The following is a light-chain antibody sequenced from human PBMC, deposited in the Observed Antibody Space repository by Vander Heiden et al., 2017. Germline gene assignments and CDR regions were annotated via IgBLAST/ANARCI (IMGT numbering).Light chain of an antibody. CDR1: QSVSSY. V-gene: IGKV3-11*01. CDR2: DAS. Sequence: EIVLTQSPATLSLSPGDRATLSCRASQSVSSYLAWYQQKPGQAPRRLIYDASNRATGIPARFSGSGSGTDFTLTISSLEPEDFAVYYCQQRSNWPPITFGQGTRLETK. J-gene: IGKJ5*01. CDR3: QQRSNWPPIT.